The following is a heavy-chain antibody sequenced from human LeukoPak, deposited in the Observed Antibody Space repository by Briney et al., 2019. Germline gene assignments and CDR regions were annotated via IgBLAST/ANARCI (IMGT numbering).Heavy chain of an antibody. CDR1: GFTFDDYA. Sequence: PGVSLRLSCAASGFTFDDYAMHWVRQAPGKGLEWVSGISWNSGSIAYADSVKGRFSISRDNAKNSLYLQMNSLRDEDTALYYCAKDMDDWDLFDYWGQGTLVTVSS. J-gene: IGHJ4*02. D-gene: IGHD3-9*01. CDR2: ISWNSGSI. CDR3: AKDMDDWDLFDY. V-gene: IGHV3-9*01.